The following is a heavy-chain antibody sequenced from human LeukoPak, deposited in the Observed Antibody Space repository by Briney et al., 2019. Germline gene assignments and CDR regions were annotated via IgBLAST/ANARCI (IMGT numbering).Heavy chain of an antibody. Sequence: GGSLRLSCAASGFTFSSYTRHWVRQAPGKGLEWVAVISYDGSNKNYADSVKGRFTISRDNSKNTLYLQMNSLRAEDTAVYYCAKDERIQLWLIFDYWGQGTLVTVSS. J-gene: IGHJ4*02. CDR2: ISYDGSNK. D-gene: IGHD5-18*01. CDR1: GFTFSSYT. V-gene: IGHV3-30-3*01. CDR3: AKDERIQLWLIFDY.